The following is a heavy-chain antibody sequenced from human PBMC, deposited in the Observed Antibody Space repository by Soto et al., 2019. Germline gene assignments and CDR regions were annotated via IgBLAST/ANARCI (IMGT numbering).Heavy chain of an antibody. CDR3: ARMVVAATHHYYYYGMDV. CDR1: GFTFSSYW. CDR2: INSDGSST. D-gene: IGHD2-15*01. V-gene: IGHV3-74*01. J-gene: IGHJ6*02. Sequence: GGSLRLSCAASGFTFSSYWMHWVRQAPGKGLVWVSRINSDGSSTSYADSVKGRFTISRDNAKNTLYLQMNSLRAEDTAVYYCARMVVAATHHYYYYGMDVWGQGTTVTVSS.